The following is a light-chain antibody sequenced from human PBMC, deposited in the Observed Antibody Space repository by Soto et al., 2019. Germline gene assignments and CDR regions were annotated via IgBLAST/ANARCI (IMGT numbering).Light chain of an antibody. CDR3: QQLSSYPLT. Sequence: DIQLTQSPSFLSASVGDRVTITCRASQGISSYLAWYQQKPGKAPKLLIYAASNLQSGVPSRFSGSGSGTEFTLTISSLQPEDFATNYCQQLSSYPLTFGGGTKVEIK. J-gene: IGKJ4*01. V-gene: IGKV1-9*01. CDR2: AAS. CDR1: QGISSY.